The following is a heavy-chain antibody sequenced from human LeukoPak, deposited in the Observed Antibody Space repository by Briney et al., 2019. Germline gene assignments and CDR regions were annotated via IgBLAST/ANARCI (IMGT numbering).Heavy chain of an antibody. Sequence: SVTVSCMASGGTFSSYAISWVRQAPGQGLGWMGGIIPIFGTANYAQKFQGRVTITADESTSTAYMELSSLRSEDTAVYYCARDYGAHKDLFYYYGMDVWGQGTTVTVSS. CDR2: IIPIFGTA. J-gene: IGHJ6*02. CDR1: GGTFSSYA. D-gene: IGHD4-17*01. V-gene: IGHV1-69*13. CDR3: ARDYGAHKDLFYYYGMDV.